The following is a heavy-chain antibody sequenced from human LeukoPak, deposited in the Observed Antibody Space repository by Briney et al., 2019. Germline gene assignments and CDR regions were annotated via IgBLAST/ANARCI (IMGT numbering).Heavy chain of an antibody. Sequence: GGSLRLSCAASGFTFSSYDMNWVRQAPGKGLEWVSYMSSSSGTKYYADSVKGRFIISRDNAKNSLYLQMDSLRVEDTAAYYCARQPAAAPDYWGQGTLVTVSS. CDR2: MSSSSGTK. V-gene: IGHV3-48*04. D-gene: IGHD6-13*01. CDR1: GFTFSSYD. J-gene: IGHJ4*02. CDR3: ARQPAAAPDY.